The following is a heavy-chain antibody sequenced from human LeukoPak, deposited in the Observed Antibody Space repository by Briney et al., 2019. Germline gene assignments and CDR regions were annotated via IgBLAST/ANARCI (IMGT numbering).Heavy chain of an antibody. CDR1: GGTFSSYA. Sequence: GASVKVSCKASGGTFSSYAISWVRQAPGQGLEWMGRIIPIFGTANYAQKFQGRLTITTDESTSTAYMELSSLRSEDTAVYYCARGRYSSSAIYYFDYWGQGTLVTVYS. CDR3: ARGRYSSSAIYYFDY. V-gene: IGHV1-69*05. D-gene: IGHD6-6*01. J-gene: IGHJ4*02. CDR2: IIPIFGTA.